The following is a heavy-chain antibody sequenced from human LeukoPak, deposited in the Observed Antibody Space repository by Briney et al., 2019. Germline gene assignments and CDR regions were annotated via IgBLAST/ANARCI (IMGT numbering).Heavy chain of an antibody. CDR3: AKGSYYDSSGSYLDY. J-gene: IGHJ4*02. CDR1: GFTFSSYA. D-gene: IGHD3-22*01. Sequence: GGSLRLSWAASGFTFSSYAMSWVRQAPGKGLEWVSAISGSGGSTYYADSVKGRFTISRDNSKNTLYLQMNSLRAEDTAVYYCAKGSYYDSSGSYLDYWGQGTLVTVSS. V-gene: IGHV3-23*01. CDR2: ISGSGGST.